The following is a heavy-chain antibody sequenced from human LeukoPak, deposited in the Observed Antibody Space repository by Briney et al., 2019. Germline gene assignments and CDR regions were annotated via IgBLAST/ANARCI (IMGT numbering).Heavy chain of an antibody. J-gene: IGHJ6*03. D-gene: IGHD2-15*01. CDR1: GFTFSSYS. V-gene: IGHV3-21*01. CDR3: AKNGDRGAYCTGGTCYPYFYYYMDV. Sequence: NPGGSLRLSCAASGFTFSSYSMNWVRQAPGKGLEWVSSISSSSSYIYYADSVKGRFTISRDNSKNMLYLEMNSLSTEDTVVYYCAKNGDRGAYCTGGTCYPYFYYYMDVWGKGTTVTI. CDR2: ISSSSSYI.